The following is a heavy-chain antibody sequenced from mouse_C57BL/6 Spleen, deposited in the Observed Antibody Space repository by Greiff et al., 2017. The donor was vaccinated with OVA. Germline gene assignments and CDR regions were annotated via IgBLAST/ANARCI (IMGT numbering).Heavy chain of an antibody. J-gene: IGHJ2*01. CDR3: ASLWDY. V-gene: IGHV1-50*01. CDR2: IDPSDSYT. D-gene: IGHD1-1*02. Sequence: QVQLQQPGAELVKPGASVKLSCKASGYTFTSYWMQWVKQRPGQGLEWIGEIDPSDSYTNYNQKFKGKATLTVDTSSSTAYMQLSSLTSEDSAVYYCASLWDYWGQGTTLTVSS. CDR1: GYTFTSYW.